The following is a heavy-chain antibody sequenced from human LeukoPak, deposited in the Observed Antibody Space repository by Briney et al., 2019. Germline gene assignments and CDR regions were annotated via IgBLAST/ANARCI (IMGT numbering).Heavy chain of an antibody. CDR3: ARPSYCSGGSCYSGGAFDI. CDR2: IYYSGST. CDR1: GGSISSGDYY. Sequence: PSETLSLTCTVSGGSISSGDYYWSWIRQPPGKGLEWIGYIYYSGSTYYNPSLKSRVTISVDTSKNQFSLKLSSVTAADTAVYYCARPSYCSGGSCYSGGAFDIWGQGTMVTVSS. V-gene: IGHV4-30-4*01. D-gene: IGHD2-15*01. J-gene: IGHJ3*02.